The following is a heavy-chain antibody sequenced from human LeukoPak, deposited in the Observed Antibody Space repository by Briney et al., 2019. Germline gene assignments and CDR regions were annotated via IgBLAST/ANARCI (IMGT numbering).Heavy chain of an antibody. CDR3: AKDCLGSWSGYYFGVFDY. CDR1: GFIFSNYA. V-gene: IGHV3-23*01. Sequence: GGSLRLSCSASGFIFSNYAMSWVRQAPGKGLEWVSGISGSGGGTYYEDSVKGRFTISRDNSKNTLYLQMNSLRAEDTAVYYCAKDCLGSWSGYYFGVFDYWGQGTLVTVSS. J-gene: IGHJ4*02. D-gene: IGHD3-3*01. CDR2: ISGSGGGT.